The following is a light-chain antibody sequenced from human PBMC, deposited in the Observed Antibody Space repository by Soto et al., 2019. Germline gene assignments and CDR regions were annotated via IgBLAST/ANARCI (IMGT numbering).Light chain of an antibody. CDR1: QSVSSY. Sequence: EIVLTQSPATLSLSPGERATLSCRASQSVSSYLAWYQQKPGQAPRLLIYDASNRATGIPARCSGSGSGTDFTLTIIRLEPEDCAVYYCQQRSNWLTFGGGTKVEIK. CDR3: QQRSNWLT. J-gene: IGKJ4*01. CDR2: DAS. V-gene: IGKV3-11*01.